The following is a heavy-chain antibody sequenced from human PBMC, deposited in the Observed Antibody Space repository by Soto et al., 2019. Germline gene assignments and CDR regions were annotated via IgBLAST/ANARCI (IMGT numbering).Heavy chain of an antibody. D-gene: IGHD3-3*01. J-gene: IGHJ5*02. CDR3: AREIKLGVDFRSGYRNWFDP. Sequence: SETLSLTCTVSGGSISSYYWSWIRQPAGKGLEWIGRIYTSGSTNYNPSLKSRVTMSVDTSKNQFSLKLSSVTAADTAVYYCAREIKLGVDFRSGYRNWFDPWGQGTPVTVSS. CDR2: IYTSGST. V-gene: IGHV4-4*07. CDR1: GGSISSYY.